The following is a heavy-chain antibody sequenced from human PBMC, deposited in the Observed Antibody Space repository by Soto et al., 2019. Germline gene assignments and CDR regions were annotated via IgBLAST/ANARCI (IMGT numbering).Heavy chain of an antibody. D-gene: IGHD5-12*01. V-gene: IGHV4-59*01. CDR2: IYYTGST. J-gene: IGHJ4*02. Sequence: SETLSLTCTVSGGSISPYFWSWIRQPPGKGLEWIGNIYYTGSTNYNPSLKSRVTISVDTSKNQFSLKLSSVTAADTAVYYCARAMVGYNLFDYWGQGTLVTVSS. CDR3: ARAMVGYNLFDY. CDR1: GGSISPYF.